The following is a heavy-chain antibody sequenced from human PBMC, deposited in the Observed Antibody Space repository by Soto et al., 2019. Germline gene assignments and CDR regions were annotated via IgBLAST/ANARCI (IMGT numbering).Heavy chain of an antibody. V-gene: IGHV4-59*01. J-gene: IGHJ4*02. CDR1: GVSITRYK. D-gene: IGHD2-15*01. Sequence: SETLSLTGTVSGVSITRYKWSWIRQSPGKGLEWIAYMYSSGSSSYNPSLKSRVTISVDTSRNQYSLQLNSATAADTAVYYCAREWSAFDYWGQGILVTVSS. CDR3: AREWSAFDY. CDR2: MYSSGSS.